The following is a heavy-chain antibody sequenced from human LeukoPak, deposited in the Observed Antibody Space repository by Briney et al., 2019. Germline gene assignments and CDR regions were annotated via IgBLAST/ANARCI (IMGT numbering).Heavy chain of an antibody. CDR3: ARLGRWLQFTRNWFDP. Sequence: SETLSLTCAVYGGSFSGYYWSWIRQPPGKGLEWIGEINHSGSTNYNPSLKSRVTISVDTSKSQFSLKLSSVTAADTAVYYCARLGRWLQFTRNWFDPWGQGTLVTVSS. V-gene: IGHV4-34*01. CDR2: INHSGST. CDR1: GGSFSGYY. J-gene: IGHJ5*02. D-gene: IGHD5-24*01.